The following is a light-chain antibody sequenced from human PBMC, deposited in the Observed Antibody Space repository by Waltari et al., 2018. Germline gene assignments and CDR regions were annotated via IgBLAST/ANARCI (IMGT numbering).Light chain of an antibody. CDR1: QSMLPW. V-gene: IGKV1-5*03. J-gene: IGKJ4*01. CDR2: KAS. Sequence: DIQMTQSPSTLSAYVGDRVTITCRASQSMLPWLAWYQQKPGQAPRLRFYKASNLQSGVSSRCSGSGSGTEFTLTISSLQPEDFATYYCQQYNTYSPGPAFGGGTKVEIK. CDR3: QQYNTYSPGPA.